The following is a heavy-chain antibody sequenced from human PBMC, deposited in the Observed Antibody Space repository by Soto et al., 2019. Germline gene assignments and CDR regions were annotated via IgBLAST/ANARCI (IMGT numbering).Heavy chain of an antibody. V-gene: IGHV2-70*04. CDR3: ARQKYYDFWSGYDY. Sequence: XVATLVNPTQTLTLTCTFSGFSLSTSGMRVSWIRQPPGKALECLARIDWDDDKFYSTSLKTRLTISKDTSKNQVVLTMTNMDTVDTATYYCARQKYYDFWSGYDYWGQGTLVTASS. D-gene: IGHD3-3*01. J-gene: IGHJ4*02. CDR2: IDWDDDK. CDR1: GFSLSTSGMR.